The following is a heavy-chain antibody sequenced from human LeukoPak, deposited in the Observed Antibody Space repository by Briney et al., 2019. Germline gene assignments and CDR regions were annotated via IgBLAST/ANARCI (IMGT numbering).Heavy chain of an antibody. D-gene: IGHD6-13*01. J-gene: IGHJ3*02. Sequence: PGGSLRLSCAASGFTFSSYGMHWVRQAPGKGLEWVAVIWYDGSNKYYADSVKGRFTISRDNSKNTLHLQMNSLRAEDTVVYYCAKGGGSSWPPDAFDIWGQGTMVTVSS. V-gene: IGHV3-33*06. CDR3: AKGGGSSWPPDAFDI. CDR2: IWYDGSNK. CDR1: GFTFSSYG.